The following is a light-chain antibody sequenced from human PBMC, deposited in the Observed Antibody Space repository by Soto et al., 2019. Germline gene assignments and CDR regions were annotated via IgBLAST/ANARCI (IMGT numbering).Light chain of an antibody. V-gene: IGKV1-5*03. CDR2: KAS. CDR3: QQYHIYSGT. J-gene: IGKJ1*01. Sequence: EIQIPRSASTLSASVGERVTSTSRASQTSDSWLAWYQQRPGKPPNLLIYKASTLASGVPSRFSGSGSGTEFTLTINSLQPDDFATYYCQQYHIYSGTFGQGTKV. CDR1: QTSDSW.